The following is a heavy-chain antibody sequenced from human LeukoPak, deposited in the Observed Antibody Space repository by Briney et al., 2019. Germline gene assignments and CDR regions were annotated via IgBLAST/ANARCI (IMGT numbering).Heavy chain of an antibody. D-gene: IGHD5-12*01. CDR2: ISYDGSKI. CDR1: GFTFSSYS. V-gene: IGHV3-30*03. CDR3: ARDPAGYSGYDQSIGDYYYYYYGMDV. J-gene: IGHJ6*02. Sequence: GGSLRLSCAASGFTFSSYSMNWVRQAPGKGLEWVTLISYDGSKIYYADSVKGRFSISRDNSKNTLYLQMNSLRAEDTAVYYCARDPAGYSGYDQSIGDYYYYYYGMDVWGQGTTVTVSS.